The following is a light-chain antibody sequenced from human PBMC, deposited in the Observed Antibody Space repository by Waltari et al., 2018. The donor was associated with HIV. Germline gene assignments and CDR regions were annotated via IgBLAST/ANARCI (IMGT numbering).Light chain of an antibody. CDR1: SSDVGGYNY. CDR2: DVS. J-gene: IGLJ3*02. Sequence: QSALTQPASVSGSPGQLITISCTGTSSDVGGYNYVSWYQQYPGKVPKLLIYDVSNRPSGVSNRFSGSKSGNTASLTISGLQAEDEGDYYCTSYASSSWVFGGGTKLTVL. V-gene: IGLV2-14*03. CDR3: TSYASSSWV.